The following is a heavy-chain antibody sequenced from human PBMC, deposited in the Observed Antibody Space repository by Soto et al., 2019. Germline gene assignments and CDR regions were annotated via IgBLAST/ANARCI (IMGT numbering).Heavy chain of an antibody. CDR1: GFTFSSYA. V-gene: IGHV3-30-3*01. D-gene: IGHD2-15*01. CDR2: ISYDGSNK. J-gene: IGHJ6*02. Sequence: GGSLRLSCAASGFTFSSYAMHWVRQAPGKGLEWVAVISYDGSNKYYADSVKGRFTISRDNSKNTLYLQMNSLRAEDTAVYYCARENCSGGSCYLYYYYYYGMDVWGQGTTVTVSS. CDR3: ARENCSGGSCYLYYYYYYGMDV.